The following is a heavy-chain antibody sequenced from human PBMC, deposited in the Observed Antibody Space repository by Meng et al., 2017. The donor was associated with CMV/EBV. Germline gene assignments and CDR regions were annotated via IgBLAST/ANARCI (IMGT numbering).Heavy chain of an antibody. J-gene: IGHJ5*02. V-gene: IGHV4-4*07. D-gene: IGHD2-15*01. Sequence: HLQGSGPGLVMPSETLSLTCIVSGGSISSYYWSWIRQPAGKGLDWIGRIYTSGSTNYNPSLKSRVTMSVDTSKNQFSLKLSSVTAADTAVYYCARSMVVAGDWFDPWGQGTLVTVSS. CDR1: GGSISSYY. CDR2: IYTSGST. CDR3: ARSMVVAGDWFDP.